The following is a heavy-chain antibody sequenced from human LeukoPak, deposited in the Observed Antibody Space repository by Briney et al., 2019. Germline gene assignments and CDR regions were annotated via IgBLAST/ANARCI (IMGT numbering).Heavy chain of an antibody. J-gene: IGHJ6*03. CDR2: MNPNRGNT. V-gene: IGHV1-8*01. D-gene: IGHD5-12*01. Sequence: GSVKVSCKASGYTFTSYDINWVRQAPGEGVEWMGWMNPNRGNTDYAQKFQCRVTMTRNTSISTAYMELSILRSEDTAVYYCARMTFVDIVATIYYYYYMDVWGKGTTVTVSS. CDR1: GYTFTSYD. CDR3: ARMTFVDIVATIYYYYYMDV.